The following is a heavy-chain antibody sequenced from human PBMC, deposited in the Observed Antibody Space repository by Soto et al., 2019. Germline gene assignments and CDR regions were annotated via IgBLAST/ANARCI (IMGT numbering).Heavy chain of an antibody. J-gene: IGHJ6*02. V-gene: IGHV5-51*01. Sequence: TGESLKISCKGSGYSFTSYWIGWVRQMPGKGLEWMGIIYPGDSDTRYSPSFQGQVTISADKSISTAYLQWSSLKASDTAMYYCASHAEDYYGSGSYSSYYYGMDVWGQGTTVTAP. CDR1: GYSFTSYW. CDR3: ASHAEDYYGSGSYSSYYYGMDV. CDR2: IYPGDSDT. D-gene: IGHD3-10*01.